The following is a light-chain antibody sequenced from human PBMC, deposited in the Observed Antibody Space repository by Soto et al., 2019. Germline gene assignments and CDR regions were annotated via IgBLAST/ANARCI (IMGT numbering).Light chain of an antibody. CDR1: QSVTNTY. CDR3: QQYGRAPGLLT. V-gene: IGKV3-20*01. J-gene: IGKJ3*01. CDR2: DAS. Sequence: EIVLKQSPGTLSLSPGERVTLSCRASQSVTNTYLAWYQQKPGQAPRLLIYDASTRATGIPDRFSGSGSGTDFTLTISRLEPEDFAVYYCQQYGRAPGLLTFGPGTQVDIK.